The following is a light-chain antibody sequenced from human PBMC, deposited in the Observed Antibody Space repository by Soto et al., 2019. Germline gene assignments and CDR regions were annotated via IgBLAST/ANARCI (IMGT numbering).Light chain of an antibody. V-gene: IGKV1-39*01. CDR3: QQSYTAPSIT. CDR1: QSISSS. CDR2: GVS. J-gene: IGKJ5*01. Sequence: DIQMTQSPSSLSASVGAKVTITCRASQSISSSLNWYQQKSGKAPNLLIYGVSRLQGGVPSRFSGSGSGTDFTLSISSLQPEDFATYYCQQSYTAPSITFGQGTRLEIK.